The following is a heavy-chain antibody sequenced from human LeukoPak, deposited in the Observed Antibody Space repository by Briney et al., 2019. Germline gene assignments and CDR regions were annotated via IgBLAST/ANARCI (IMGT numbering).Heavy chain of an antibody. D-gene: IGHD3-10*01. Sequence: GGSLRLSCTVSGFTVSSDSMSWVRQAPGKGLEWVSFIYSGGSTHYSDSVKGRFTISRDNSKNTLYLQMNSLRAEDTAVYYCARDAPGSGSYLWGQGTLVTVSS. V-gene: IGHV3-53*01. CDR2: IYSGGST. J-gene: IGHJ4*02. CDR1: GFTVSSDS. CDR3: ARDAPGSGSYL.